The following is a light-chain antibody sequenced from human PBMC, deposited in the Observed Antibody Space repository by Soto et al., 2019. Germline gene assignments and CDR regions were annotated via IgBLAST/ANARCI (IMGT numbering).Light chain of an antibody. Sequence: DIVMTQSPLSLPVTPGEPASISCRSSQSLLHSNGYNYLDWYLQKPGQSPQLLIYLGSNRSSGVPDRFSGSGSGTEFTLTISSLQSEDFAIYYCQQYKNWPPTFGPGTKVDIK. CDR1: QSLLHSNGYNY. V-gene: IGKV2-28*01. CDR2: LGS. CDR3: QQYKNWPPT. J-gene: IGKJ3*01.